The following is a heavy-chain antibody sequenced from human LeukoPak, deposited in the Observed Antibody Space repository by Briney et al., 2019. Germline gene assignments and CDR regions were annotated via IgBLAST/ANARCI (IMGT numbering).Heavy chain of an antibody. CDR1: GFTFSTYA. J-gene: IGHJ4*02. Sequence: PGGSLRLSCAASGFTFSTYAMHWVRQAPGKGLEWVAVVSYGGNNKYYADSVKARFTVSRDNSKNTLYLQMDSLRAEDTALYYCARDNYGSDYWGQGTLVTVSS. CDR3: ARDNYGSDY. CDR2: VSYGGNNK. V-gene: IGHV3-30-3*01. D-gene: IGHD3-10*01.